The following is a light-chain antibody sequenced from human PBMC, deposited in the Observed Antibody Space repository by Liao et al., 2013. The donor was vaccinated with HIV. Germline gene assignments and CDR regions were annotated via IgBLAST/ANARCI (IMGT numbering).Light chain of an antibody. CDR1: KLGDKY. CDR2: QDR. V-gene: IGLV3-1*01. CDR3: QVWDSSSDHPT. J-gene: IGLJ3*02. Sequence: SYELTQPPSVSVSPGQTASITCSGNKLGDKYACWYQQKPGQSPVLVIYQDRKRPSGIPERFSGSNSENTATLTIIRVEAADEADYYCQVWDSSSDHPTFGGGTKLTVL.